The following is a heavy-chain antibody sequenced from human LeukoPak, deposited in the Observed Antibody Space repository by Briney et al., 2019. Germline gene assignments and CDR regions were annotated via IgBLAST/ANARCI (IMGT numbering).Heavy chain of an antibody. Sequence: KSSETLSLTCTVSGGSISRHYWSWIRKPPGKGLEWIGYIYYSGSTTYNPSLKSRVAMSVDTSKNQFSLKLSSVTAAVTAVFYSARGRDWFDTWGQGSLVTVSS. J-gene: IGHJ5*02. CDR1: GGSISRHY. V-gene: IGHV4-59*11. CDR3: ARGRDWFDT. CDR2: IYYSGST.